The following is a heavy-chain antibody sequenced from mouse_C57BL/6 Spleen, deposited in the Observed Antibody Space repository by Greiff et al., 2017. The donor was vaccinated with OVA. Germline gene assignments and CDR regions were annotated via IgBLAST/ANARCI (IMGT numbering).Heavy chain of an antibody. Sequence: QVQLQQSGAELVRPGTSVKVSCKASGYAFTNYLIEWVKQRPGQGLEWIGVINPGSGGTNYNEKFKGKATLTADKSSSTAYMQLSSLTSEDSAVYFCARFYGNPHAMDYWGQGTSVTVSS. D-gene: IGHD2-1*01. J-gene: IGHJ4*01. CDR1: GYAFTNYL. CDR3: ARFYGNPHAMDY. V-gene: IGHV1-54*01. CDR2: INPGSGGT.